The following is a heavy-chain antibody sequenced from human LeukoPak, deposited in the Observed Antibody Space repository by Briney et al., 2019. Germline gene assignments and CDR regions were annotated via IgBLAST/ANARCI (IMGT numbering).Heavy chain of an antibody. CDR2: IYSGGST. CDR3: ARVRKNFFDY. V-gene: IGHV3-66*01. Sequence: QPGGSLRLSCAASGFTFSSYWMSWVRQAPGKGLEWVSVIYSGGSTYYADSVKGRFTISRDNSKNTLYLQMNSLRAEDTAVYYCARVRKNFFDYWGQGTLVTVSS. J-gene: IGHJ4*02. D-gene: IGHD1-7*01. CDR1: GFTFSSYW.